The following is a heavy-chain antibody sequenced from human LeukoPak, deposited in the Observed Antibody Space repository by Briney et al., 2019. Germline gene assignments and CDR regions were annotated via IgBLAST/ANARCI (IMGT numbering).Heavy chain of an antibody. CDR3: ARDWGVGATQFDY. D-gene: IGHD1-26*01. CDR1: GFSFSSYA. Sequence: PGGSLRLSCAACGFSFSSYAMHWVRQAPAKGREWVAGISYEGSNKYYADSVKGRFTISRDNSKNTLYLQMNTLTVQDTAVYYCARDWGVGATQFDYWGQGTLVTVSS. CDR2: ISYEGSNK. J-gene: IGHJ4*02. V-gene: IGHV3-30*01.